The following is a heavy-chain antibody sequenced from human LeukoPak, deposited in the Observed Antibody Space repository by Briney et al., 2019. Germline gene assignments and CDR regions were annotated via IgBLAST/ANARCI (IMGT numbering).Heavy chain of an antibody. CDR1: GYTFTGYY. CDR3: ASLYDIVGTTVDY. J-gene: IGHJ4*02. Sequence: ASVKVSCKASGYTFTGYYIHWVRQAPGQGLERMGRIDPNTGGTKSAKNFQGRVTMTRDTSISTAYMALSGLRSDDTAVYYCASLYDIVGTTVDYWGQGTLVTVSS. V-gene: IGHV1-2*06. CDR2: IDPNTGGT. D-gene: IGHD1-26*01.